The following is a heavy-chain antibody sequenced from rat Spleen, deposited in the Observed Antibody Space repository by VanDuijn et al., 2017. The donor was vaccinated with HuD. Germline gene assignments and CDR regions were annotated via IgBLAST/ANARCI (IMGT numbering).Heavy chain of an antibody. CDR3: ARRHYGYTDYFDY. Sequence: EVQLVESGGGLVQPGRSLKLSCAASGFTFSDYGMAWVRQGPTKGLEWVATISYGDRSCNSSTYYRDSVKGRFTISRDNAKSTLSLQMDSLRSEDTATYYCARRHYGYTDYFDYWGQGVMVTVSS. J-gene: IGHJ2*01. V-gene: IGHV5-29*01. CDR2: ISYGDRSCNSST. D-gene: IGHD1-6*01. CDR1: GFTFSDYG.